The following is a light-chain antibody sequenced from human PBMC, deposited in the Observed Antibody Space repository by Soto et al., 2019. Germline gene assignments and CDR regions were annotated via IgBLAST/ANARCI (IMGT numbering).Light chain of an antibody. CDR2: DAS. V-gene: IGKV3-11*01. J-gene: IGKJ4*01. CDR1: QSVSSY. Sequence: EIVLTQSPAPPSLSPGERAALSCRASQSVSSYLAWYQQKPGQAPRLLIYDASNRATGIPARFSGSGSGTDFTLTISSLEPEDFAVYYCQQRSNWPSTFGGGTKVEIK. CDR3: QQRSNWPST.